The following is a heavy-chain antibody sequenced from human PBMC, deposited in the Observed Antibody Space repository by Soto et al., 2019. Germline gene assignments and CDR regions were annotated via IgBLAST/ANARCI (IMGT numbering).Heavy chain of an antibody. D-gene: IGHD2-15*01. CDR2: ISAYNGNT. CDR1: GYTFTSYG. Sequence: ASVKVSCKASGYTFTSYGISWVRQAPGQGLEWMGWISAYNGNTNYAQKLQGRVTITADKSTSTAYMELSSLRSDDTAVYYCYCSGGPDDPFDIWGQGTMVTGSS. V-gene: IGHV1-18*01. J-gene: IGHJ3*02. CDR3: YCSGGPDDPFDI.